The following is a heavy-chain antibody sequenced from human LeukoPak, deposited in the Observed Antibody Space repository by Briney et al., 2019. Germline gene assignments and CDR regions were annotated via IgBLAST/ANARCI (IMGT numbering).Heavy chain of an antibody. CDR3: ARFITGPYYFDY. Sequence: GGSLRLSCAASGFTFSSYAMSWVRQAPGKGLEWVSAISGSGGSTYYADSVKGRFTISRDNAKNSLYLQMNSLRAEDTAVYYCARFITGPYYFDYWGQGTLVTVSS. CDR2: ISGSGGST. CDR1: GFTFSSYA. V-gene: IGHV3-23*01. J-gene: IGHJ4*02. D-gene: IGHD3-22*01.